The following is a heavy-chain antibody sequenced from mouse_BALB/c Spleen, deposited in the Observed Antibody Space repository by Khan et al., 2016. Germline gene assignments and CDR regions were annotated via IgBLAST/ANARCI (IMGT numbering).Heavy chain of an antibody. Sequence: VQLKESGPGLVKPSQSLSLTCTVTGYSITSDYAWNWIRQFPGNKLEWMGYISYSGSTSYNSSLKSRISITRDTSKNQFFLQLNSVTTEDTATYYCARRGGNYWYFDVWGAGTTVTVSS. CDR3: ARRGGNYWYFDV. D-gene: IGHD2-1*01. CDR1: GYSITSDYA. V-gene: IGHV3-2*02. CDR2: ISYSGST. J-gene: IGHJ1*01.